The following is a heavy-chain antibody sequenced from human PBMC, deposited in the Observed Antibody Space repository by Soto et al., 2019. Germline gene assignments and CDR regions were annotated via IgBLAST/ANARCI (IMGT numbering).Heavy chain of an antibody. CDR3: ERRYYADSGGYYGPPFDP. V-gene: IGHV1-69*01. J-gene: IGHJ5*02. CDR2: IIPMFDTT. CDR1: GGTFSSYA. D-gene: IGHD3-22*01. Sequence: QVQLVQSGAEVKKPGSSVKVSCKASGGTFSSYAINWVRQAPGQGLEWMGGIIPMFDTTNYAQKFQGRVTITADESTSTSYMELSSLRAEDTAVYYCERRYYADSGGYYGPPFDPWGQGTPVTVSS.